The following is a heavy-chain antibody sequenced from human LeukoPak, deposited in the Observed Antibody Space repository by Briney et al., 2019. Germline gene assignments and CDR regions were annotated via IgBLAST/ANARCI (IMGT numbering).Heavy chain of an antibody. CDR2: IYSGGST. J-gene: IGHJ3*02. Sequence: GGSLRLSCATSGFTVSSNYMSWVRQAPGKGLEWVSVIYSGGSTYYADSVKGRFTISRDNSKNTLNLQMNSLRAEDTAVYYCAGSIAGSDDAFDIWGQGTMVTVSS. V-gene: IGHV3-53*01. D-gene: IGHD6-6*01. CDR3: AGSIAGSDDAFDI. CDR1: GFTVSSNY.